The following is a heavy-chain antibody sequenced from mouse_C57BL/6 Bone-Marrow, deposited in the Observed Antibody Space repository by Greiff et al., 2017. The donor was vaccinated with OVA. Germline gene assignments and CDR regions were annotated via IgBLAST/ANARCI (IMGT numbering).Heavy chain of an antibody. Sequence: VQLQQSGTELVKPGASVKLSCKASGYTFTSYWMHWVKPRPGQGLEWIGNINPSNGGTNYNEKFKSKATLTVDKSSSTAYMQLSSMTSEDSAVYYCARVLRFYYWYFDVWGTGTTVTVSS. J-gene: IGHJ1*03. CDR2: INPSNGGT. CDR1: GYTFTSYW. V-gene: IGHV1-53*01. D-gene: IGHD1-1*01. CDR3: ARVLRFYYWYFDV.